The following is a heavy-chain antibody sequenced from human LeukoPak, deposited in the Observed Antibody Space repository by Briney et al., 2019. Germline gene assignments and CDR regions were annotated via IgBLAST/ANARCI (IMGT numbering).Heavy chain of an antibody. J-gene: IGHJ4*01. CDR3: AREFYDFLPQLIGNDY. D-gene: IGHD3-3*01. Sequence: ASVKVSCKASGYTFTSYGISWVRQAPGQGLEWMGWVSAYNDNTNYAQKLQGRVTMTTDTSTSTAYMELRSLSSDDTAVYYCAREFYDFLPQLIGNDYWGQEPWSPSPQ. CDR1: GYTFTSYG. CDR2: VSAYNDNT. V-gene: IGHV1-18*04.